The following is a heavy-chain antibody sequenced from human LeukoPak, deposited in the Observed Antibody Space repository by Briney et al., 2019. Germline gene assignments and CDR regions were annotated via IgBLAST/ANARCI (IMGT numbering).Heavy chain of an antibody. CDR2: ISGTSSFT. CDR3: ARDLRLLS. Sequence: GGSLRLSCAASGFTFSDYYTSWVRQAPGKGLEWISYISGTSSFTNYADSVKGRFTVSRDNAKNSLYLQMNTLRAEDTALYYCARDLRLLSWGQGTLVTVSS. CDR1: GFTFSDYY. V-gene: IGHV3-11*06. J-gene: IGHJ5*02.